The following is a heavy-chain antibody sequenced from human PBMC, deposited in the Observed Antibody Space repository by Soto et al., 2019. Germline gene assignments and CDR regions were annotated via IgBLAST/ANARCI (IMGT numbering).Heavy chain of an antibody. CDR1: GYTFTSDG. CDR2: ISAYNGNT. J-gene: IGHJ4*02. D-gene: IGHD2-15*01. Sequence: QVQLVQSGAEVKKPGASVKVSCKASGYTFTSDGISWVRQAPGQGLEWMGWISAYNGNTNYAQKLQGRVTMTTDTPTSTAYMELRSLRSDDTAVYYCARDLRYCSGGSCYDSTSFDYWGQGTLVTVSS. CDR3: ARDLRYCSGGSCYDSTSFDY. V-gene: IGHV1-18*01.